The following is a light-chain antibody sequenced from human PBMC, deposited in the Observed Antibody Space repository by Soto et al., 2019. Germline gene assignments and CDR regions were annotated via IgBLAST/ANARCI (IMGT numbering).Light chain of an antibody. CDR2: GAS. CDR3: QQDYNLPLT. CDR1: QSVSSSY. V-gene: IGKV3D-7*01. Sequence: EIVMTQSPATLSLSPGERATLSCRASQSVSSSYLSWYQQKPGQAPRLLIYGASTRATGIPARFSGSGSGTDFTLTISSLQPEDFAVYYCQQDYNLPLTFGGGIKVDIK. J-gene: IGKJ4*01.